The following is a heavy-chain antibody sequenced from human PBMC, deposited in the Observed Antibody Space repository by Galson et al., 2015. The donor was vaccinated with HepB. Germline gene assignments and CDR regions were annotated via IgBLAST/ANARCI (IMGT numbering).Heavy chain of an antibody. Sequence: SLRLSCAASGFTFSNYAMHWVRQAPGKGLEWVAVISYDGSNKYYADSVKGRFTISRDNSKNTLYLQMNSLRAEDTAVYYRATDQYQWLIRGLGDYWGQGTLVTVSS. V-gene: IGHV3-30*04. CDR3: ATDQYQWLIRGLGDY. J-gene: IGHJ4*02. D-gene: IGHD6-19*01. CDR2: ISYDGSNK. CDR1: GFTFSNYA.